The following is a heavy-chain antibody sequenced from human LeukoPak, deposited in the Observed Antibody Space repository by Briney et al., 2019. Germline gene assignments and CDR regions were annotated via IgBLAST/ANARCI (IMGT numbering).Heavy chain of an antibody. CDR1: GFTFGSSA. V-gene: IGHV3-23*01. Sequence: GGSLRLSCAASGFTFGSSAMSWVRQAPGKGPEWVSTFSRSGPDTYYADSVKGRFTIFRDNSKNTLYLQMNSLRAEDTAVYYCAKGSLGGWYYFDYWGQGTLVTVSS. CDR2: FSRSGPDT. D-gene: IGHD6-19*01. J-gene: IGHJ4*02. CDR3: AKGSLGGWYYFDY.